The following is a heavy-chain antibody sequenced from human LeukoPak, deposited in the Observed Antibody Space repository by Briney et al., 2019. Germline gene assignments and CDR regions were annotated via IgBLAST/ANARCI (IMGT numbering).Heavy chain of an antibody. CDR3: ARENLSRWGPAFGY. D-gene: IGHD2-2*01. J-gene: IGHJ4*02. CDR2: IYTSGST. CDR1: GGSISSYY. V-gene: IGHV4-4*07. Sequence: SETLSLTCTVSGGSISSYYWSWIRQPAGKGLEWIGRIYTSGSTNYNPSLKSRVTMSVDTSKNQFSLKLSSVTAEDTAVYYCARENLSRWGPAFGYWGQGTLVTVSS.